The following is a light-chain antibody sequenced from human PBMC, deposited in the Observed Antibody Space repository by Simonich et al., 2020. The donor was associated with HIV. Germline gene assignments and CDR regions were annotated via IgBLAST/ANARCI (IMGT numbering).Light chain of an antibody. CDR3: QQLKGYPPT. CDR1: QGISSY. J-gene: IGKJ1*01. CDR2: AAS. Sequence: IQLTQSPSFLSASVGDRITITCLASQGISSYLDWYQQKPGKAPKLLIYAASTLQSGVPSRFSGGESGTEFTLTISSLQPEDFATYYCQQLKGYPPTFGQGTRVEF. V-gene: IGKV1-9*01.